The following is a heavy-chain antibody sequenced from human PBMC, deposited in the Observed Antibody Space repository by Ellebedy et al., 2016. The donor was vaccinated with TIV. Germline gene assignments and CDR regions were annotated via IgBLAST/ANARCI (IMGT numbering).Heavy chain of an antibody. V-gene: IGHV1-8*01. CDR3: ARGRWGYSSSSGVDY. CDR2: MNPNSGNT. Sequence: ASVKVSXXASGYTFTSYDINWVRQATGQGLEWMGWMNPNSGNTGYAQNFQGRVTMTRNTSISTAYMELSSLRSEDTAVYYCARGRWGYSSSSGVDYWGQGTLVTVSS. D-gene: IGHD6-6*01. CDR1: GYTFTSYD. J-gene: IGHJ4*02.